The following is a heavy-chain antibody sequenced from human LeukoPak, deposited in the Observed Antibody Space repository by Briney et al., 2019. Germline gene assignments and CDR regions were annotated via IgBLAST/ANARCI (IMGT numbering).Heavy chain of an antibody. CDR2: ISSSSSYI. CDR3: ARDRNSAYYSDY. Sequence: PGGSLRLSCAASGFTFSTYSMNWVRQAPGKGLEWVSSISSSSSYIYYADSVKGRFTISRDNAKNSLYLQMNSLRAEDTAVYFCARDRNSAYYSDYWSQGTLVTVSS. D-gene: IGHD3-22*01. V-gene: IGHV3-21*01. J-gene: IGHJ4*02. CDR1: GFTFSTYS.